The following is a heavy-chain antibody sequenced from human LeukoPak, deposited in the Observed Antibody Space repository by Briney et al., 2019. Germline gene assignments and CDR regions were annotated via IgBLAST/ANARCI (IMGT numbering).Heavy chain of an antibody. CDR1: GGSISSSSYY. Sequence: SETLSLTCTVSGGSISSSSYYWGWIRQPPGKGLKWIGSIYYSGSTYYNPSLKSRVTISVDTSKNQFSLKLSSVTAADTAVYYCARPSTLAMIDYWGQGTLVTVSS. CDR3: ARPSTLAMIDY. J-gene: IGHJ4*02. V-gene: IGHV4-39*01. CDR2: IYYSGST. D-gene: IGHD5-12*01.